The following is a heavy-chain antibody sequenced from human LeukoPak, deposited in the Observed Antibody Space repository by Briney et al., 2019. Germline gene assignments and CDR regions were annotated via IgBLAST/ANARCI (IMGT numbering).Heavy chain of an antibody. CDR1: GYTFTSYG. J-gene: IGHJ4*02. V-gene: IGHV1-2*02. D-gene: IGHD2-21*01. Sequence: ASVKVSCKASGYTFTSYGISWVRQAPGQGLEWMGWINPDSGATNYAQSFQDRVTMTRDTSISTAYMELSRLTSDDTAMFYCARLTASCSGGDCLPDHWGQGTLVAVSS. CDR2: INPDSGAT. CDR3: ARLTASCSGGDCLPDH.